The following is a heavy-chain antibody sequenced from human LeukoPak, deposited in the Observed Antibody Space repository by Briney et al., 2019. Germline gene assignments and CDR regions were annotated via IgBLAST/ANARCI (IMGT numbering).Heavy chain of an antibody. CDR3: AAGTAADF. CDR2: ISANSCYT. V-gene: IGHV3-11*03. D-gene: IGHD6-13*01. CDR1: GITFSSYD. J-gene: IGHJ4*02. Sequence: GGSLRLSCVVSGITFSSYDMNWIRLAPGKGLEWISYISANSCYTDYADSLQGRLTISTDNATNTLYLQTNSLGVEDSAVDYCAAGTAADFWGQGTLVSVSS.